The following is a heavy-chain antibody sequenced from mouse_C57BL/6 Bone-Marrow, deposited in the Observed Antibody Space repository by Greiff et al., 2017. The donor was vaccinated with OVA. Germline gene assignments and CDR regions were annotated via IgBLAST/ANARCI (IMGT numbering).Heavy chain of an antibody. CDR2: IHPSDSDT. V-gene: IGHV1-74*01. Sequence: QVQLQQSGAELVKPGASVKVSCKASGYTFTSYWMHWVKQRPGQGLEWIGRIHPSDSDTNYNQKFKGKATLTVDKSSSTAYMPLSSLTSEDAAVEYCAMPALLRGGYFDVWGTGTTVTVSS. D-gene: IGHD1-2*01. J-gene: IGHJ1*03. CDR3: AMPALLRGGYFDV. CDR1: GYTFTSYW.